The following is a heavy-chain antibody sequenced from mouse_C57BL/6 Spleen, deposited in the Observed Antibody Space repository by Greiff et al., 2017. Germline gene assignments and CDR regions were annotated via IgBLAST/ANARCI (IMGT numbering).Heavy chain of an antibody. CDR3: AREGGSSYHFAMDY. D-gene: IGHD1-1*01. CDR1: GYTFTSYW. J-gene: IGHJ4*01. V-gene: IGHV1-64*01. Sequence: QVQLQQPGAELVKPGASVKLSCKASGYTFTSYWMNWVKQRPGQGLEWIGMIHPNSGSTNYNEKFKSKATLTVDKSSSTAYMQLSSLTSEDSAVYYFAREGGSSYHFAMDYWGQGTSVTVSS. CDR2: IHPNSGST.